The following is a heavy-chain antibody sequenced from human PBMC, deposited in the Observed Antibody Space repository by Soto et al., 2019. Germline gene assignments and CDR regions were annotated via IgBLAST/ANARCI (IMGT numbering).Heavy chain of an antibody. CDR3: ARVRGVIIGGWFDP. Sequence: GASVKASCKASGYTFTSYGISWVRQAPGQGLEWMGWISAYNGNTNYAQKLQGRVTMTTDTSTSTAYMELRSLRSDDTAVYYCARVRGVIIGGWFDPWGQGTLVTVSS. J-gene: IGHJ5*02. V-gene: IGHV1-18*01. CDR1: GYTFTSYG. CDR2: ISAYNGNT. D-gene: IGHD3-10*01.